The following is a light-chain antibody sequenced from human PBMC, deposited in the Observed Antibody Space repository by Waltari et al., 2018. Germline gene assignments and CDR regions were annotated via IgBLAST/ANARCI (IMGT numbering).Light chain of an antibody. V-gene: IGKV1-33*01. CDR2: EAS. CDR1: QDISNY. CDR3: QQYDNLPLT. Sequence: DIQMTQSPSSLSASVGDRVTITCQASQDISNYLNWYQQKPGKAPKYLTYEASNLTKGVPXXXXXXXXXXXXXXXXXXLQPEDIATYYCQQYDNLPLTFGGGTKVEIK. J-gene: IGKJ4*01.